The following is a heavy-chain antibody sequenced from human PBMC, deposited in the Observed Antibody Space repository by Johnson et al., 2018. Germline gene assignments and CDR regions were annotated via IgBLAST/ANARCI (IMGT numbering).Heavy chain of an antibody. Sequence: VQLVESGGGLVKPGESLRISCAAAGFTAASGFNFNTAWMSWVRQAPGKGLEWVGRIKSKTGGGTADYAAPVKGRFTISGDDSKKTLLLQMNSLKTEDTAVYYCTTYRAGAPGAVQYWGQGTLVTVSS. CDR2: IKSKTGGGTA. D-gene: IGHD1-14*01. J-gene: IGHJ1*01. V-gene: IGHV3-15*01. CDR3: TTYRAGAPGAVQY. CDR1: GFNFNTAW.